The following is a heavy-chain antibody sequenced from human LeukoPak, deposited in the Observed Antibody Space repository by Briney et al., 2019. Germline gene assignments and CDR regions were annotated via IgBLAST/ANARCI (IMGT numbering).Heavy chain of an antibody. V-gene: IGHV4-59*08. D-gene: IGHD6-19*01. CDR2: VYYSGAT. CDR3: ARRVAVTGIYCFDH. Sequence: SETLSLTCTVSGGSISTYYWSWIRQPPGKGLEWIGYVYYSGATNYNPSLKSRVTISLETSKNQFSLRLTSVTAADTAVYYCARRVAVTGIYCFDHWGQGTPVTASS. CDR1: GGSISTYY. J-gene: IGHJ4*02.